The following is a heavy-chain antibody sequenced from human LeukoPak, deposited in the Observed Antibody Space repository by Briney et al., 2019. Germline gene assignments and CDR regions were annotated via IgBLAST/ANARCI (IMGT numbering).Heavy chain of an antibody. CDR2: IYYSGRT. CDR3: ARRVGYYYGSGSFYYYYYGMDV. D-gene: IGHD3-10*01. V-gene: IGHV4-39*01. Sequence: SDSLSPTRTLSGGSISSSSYYSGWIRHPPGKGLEWSGSIYYSGRTYYNPSLKSRVTISVDTSKNQFSLKLSSVTAADTAVYYCARRVGYYYGSGSFYYYYYGMDVWGQGTTVTVSS. CDR1: GGSISSSSYY. J-gene: IGHJ6*02.